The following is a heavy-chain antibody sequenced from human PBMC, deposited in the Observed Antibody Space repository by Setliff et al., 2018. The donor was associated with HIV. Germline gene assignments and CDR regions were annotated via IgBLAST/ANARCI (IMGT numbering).Heavy chain of an antibody. V-gene: IGHV1-18*01. CDR3: ARLGSGWSDSYYYAMDI. CDR1: GYTFTNYG. D-gene: IGHD6-19*01. Sequence: ASVKVSCKASGYTFTNYGISWVRQAPGQGLEWVGWISAYNGNTNYAQKLQGRVTMTRNTSLSTAYMELSSLRSDDTAVYFCARLGSGWSDSYYYAMDIWGQGTTVTVSS. CDR2: ISAYNGNT. J-gene: IGHJ6*02.